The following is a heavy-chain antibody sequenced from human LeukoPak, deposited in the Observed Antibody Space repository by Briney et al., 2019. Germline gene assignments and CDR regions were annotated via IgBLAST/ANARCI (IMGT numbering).Heavy chain of an antibody. CDR3: ARDRGSGSYYNGGADY. CDR1: GYTFTSYG. V-gene: IGHV1-18*01. J-gene: IGHJ4*02. D-gene: IGHD3-10*01. CDR2: ISAYNGNT. Sequence: ASVKVSCKASGYTFTSYGISWVRQAPGQGLEWMGWISAYNGNTNYAQKLQGRVTMTTDTSTSTAYMELRSLRSDDTAVYYCARDRGSGSYYNGGADYWGQGTLVTVSS.